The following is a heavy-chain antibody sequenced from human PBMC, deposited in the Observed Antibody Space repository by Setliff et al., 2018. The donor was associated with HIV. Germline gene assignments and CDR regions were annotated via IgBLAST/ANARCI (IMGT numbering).Heavy chain of an antibody. Sequence: PGGSLRLSCAASGFTFSSYAMHWVRQAPGKGPEWVAVISYDGSNKYYADSVKGRFTISRDNSKNTLYLQMNSLRAEDTAVYYCARSVIGYYYYGMGVCGQGTLVTVSS. CDR2: ISYDGSNK. CDR1: GFTFSSYA. CDR3: ARSVIGYYYYGMGV. J-gene: IGHJ6*02. V-gene: IGHV3-30*01. D-gene: IGHD3-10*01.